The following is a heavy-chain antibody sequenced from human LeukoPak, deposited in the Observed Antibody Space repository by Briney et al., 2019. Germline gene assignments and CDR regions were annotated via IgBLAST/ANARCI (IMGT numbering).Heavy chain of an antibody. V-gene: IGHV4-4*02. CDR3: ARSPAYCGGDCPTGGAFDI. J-gene: IGHJ3*02. D-gene: IGHD2-21*02. Sequence: SETLSLTCAVSGGSISSSNWWSWVRQPPGKGLEWIGEIYHSGSTNYNPSLKSRVTISVDTSKNQFSLKLSSVTAAEKAVYYCARSPAYCGGDCPTGGAFDIWGQGTMVTVSS. CDR2: IYHSGST. CDR1: GGSISSSNW.